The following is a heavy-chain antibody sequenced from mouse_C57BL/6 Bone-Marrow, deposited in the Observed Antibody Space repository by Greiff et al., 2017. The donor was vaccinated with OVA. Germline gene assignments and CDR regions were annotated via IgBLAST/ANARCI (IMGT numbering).Heavy chain of an antibody. CDR1: GFTFSDYG. CDR3: ARDYYDYGEGFAY. D-gene: IGHD2-4*01. J-gene: IGHJ3*01. CDR2: ISSGSSTI. Sequence: EVKVVESGGGLVKPGGSLKLSCAASGFTFSDYGMHWVRQAPETGLAWVAYISSGSSTIYYADTVKGLFTISRDNAKNTLFLQMTSLRSEDTAMYYCARDYYDYGEGFAYWGQGTLVTVSA. V-gene: IGHV5-17*01.